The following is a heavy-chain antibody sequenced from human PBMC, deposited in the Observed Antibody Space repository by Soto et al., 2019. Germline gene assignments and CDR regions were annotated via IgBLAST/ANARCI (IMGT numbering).Heavy chain of an antibody. Sequence: SETLSLTCTVSGGSISSYYWSWSRQPPGKGLEWIGYIYYSGSTNYNPSLKSRVTISVDTSKNQFSLKLSSVTAADTAVYYCARFTGISGYSYGYWFDAWGQGTLVTVSS. V-gene: IGHV4-59*01. J-gene: IGHJ5*02. CDR1: GGSISSYY. CDR2: IYYSGST. D-gene: IGHD5-18*01. CDR3: ARFTGISGYSYGYWFDA.